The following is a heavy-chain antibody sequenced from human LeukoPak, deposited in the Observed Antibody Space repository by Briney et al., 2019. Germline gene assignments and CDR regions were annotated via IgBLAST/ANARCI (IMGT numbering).Heavy chain of an antibody. CDR3: ARDVSSLWFGEGY. CDR1: GGTFSSYA. Sequence: ASVKVSCKASGGTFSSYAISWVRQAPGQGLEWMGRIIPILGIANYAQKFQGRVTITADKSTSTAYMELSSLRSEDTAVYYCARDVSSLWFGEGYWGQGTLVTVSS. CDR2: IIPILGIA. D-gene: IGHD3-10*01. V-gene: IGHV1-69*04. J-gene: IGHJ4*02.